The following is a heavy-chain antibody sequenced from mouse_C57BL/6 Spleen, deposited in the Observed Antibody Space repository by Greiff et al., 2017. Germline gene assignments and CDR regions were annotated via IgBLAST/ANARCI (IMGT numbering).Heavy chain of an antibody. D-gene: IGHD2-1*01. J-gene: IGHJ4*01. CDR1: GYTFTSYW. V-gene: IGHV1-64*01. Sequence: QVQLQQPGAELVKPGASVKLSCKASGYTFTSYWMHWVKQRPGQGLEWIGMIHPNSGSTNYNEKFKSKATLTVDKSSSTAYMQLSSLTSEDSAVYYCAREGLYYGNYGDAMDYWGQGTSVTVSS. CDR2: IHPNSGST. CDR3: AREGLYYGNYGDAMDY.